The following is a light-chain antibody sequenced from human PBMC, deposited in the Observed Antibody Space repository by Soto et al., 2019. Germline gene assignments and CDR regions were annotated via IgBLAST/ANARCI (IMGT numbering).Light chain of an antibody. CDR1: VLAKKH. CDR3: YSTADNNWV. V-gene: IGLV3-27*01. CDR2: KDS. Sequence: SYKLTQSSSVSVSPGQTARITCSGDVLAKKHARWLQQKPGQAPVVLLYKDSERPPGIPERFSGSSSGTTVTLTISGAQVDDEADYYCYSTADNNWVFGGGTKLTVL. J-gene: IGLJ3*02.